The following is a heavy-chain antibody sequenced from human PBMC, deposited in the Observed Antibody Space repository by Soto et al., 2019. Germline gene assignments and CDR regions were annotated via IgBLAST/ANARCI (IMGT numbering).Heavy chain of an antibody. CDR2: ISGSGDRT. CDR3: VKDDGGNPSTEPH. J-gene: IGHJ4*02. Sequence: GGSLRLSCAASGITIRNYPMSWVRRAPGKGLDWVSGISGSGDRTYYADSAKGRFTISKDFSKNSLSLQLDSLRVEDTAVYFCVKDDGGNPSTEPHWGQGTLVTVSS. CDR1: GITIRNYP. V-gene: IGHV3-23*01. D-gene: IGHD2-15*01.